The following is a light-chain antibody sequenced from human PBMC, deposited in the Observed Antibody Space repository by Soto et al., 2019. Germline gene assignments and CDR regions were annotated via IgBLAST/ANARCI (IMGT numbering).Light chain of an antibody. J-gene: IGLJ1*01. CDR3: SSYAGSNNPYV. CDR1: SGDVGAYDY. Sequence: QSVLTQPPSASGSPGQSVTISFTGTSGDVGAYDYVSWYQQHPGKAPKLMIYEVSKRPLGVPDRFSGSKSGNTASLTVSGLQAEDEADYYCSSYAGSNNPYVFGTGTKVTVL. V-gene: IGLV2-8*01. CDR2: EVS.